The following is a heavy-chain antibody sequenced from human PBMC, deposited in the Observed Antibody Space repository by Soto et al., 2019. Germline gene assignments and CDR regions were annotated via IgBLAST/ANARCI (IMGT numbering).Heavy chain of an antibody. D-gene: IGHD6-6*01. J-gene: IGHJ5*02. Sequence: ASVKVSCKASGYTFTSYYMHWVRQAPGQGLEWMGIINPSGGSTSCAQKFQGRVTMTRDTSTSTVYMELSSLRSEDTAVYYCARSSSSPLEEYNWFDPWGQGTLVTVSS. CDR1: GYTFTSYY. CDR2: INPSGGST. CDR3: ARSSSSPLEEYNWFDP. V-gene: IGHV1-46*01.